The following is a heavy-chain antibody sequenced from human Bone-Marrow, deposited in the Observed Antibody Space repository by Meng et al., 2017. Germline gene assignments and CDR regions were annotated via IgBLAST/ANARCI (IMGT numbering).Heavy chain of an antibody. J-gene: IGHJ4*02. Sequence: GESPKISCAASGFTFRSYSMNLVRQAPGKGLEGVLSISSSSSYIYYADSVKGRFTISRDNAKNSLYLQMNSLRAEDTAVYYCAREGTAMVIGGQGTLVTVSS. CDR1: GFTFRSYS. CDR3: AREGTAMVI. CDR2: ISSSSSYI. D-gene: IGHD5-18*01. V-gene: IGHV3-21*01.